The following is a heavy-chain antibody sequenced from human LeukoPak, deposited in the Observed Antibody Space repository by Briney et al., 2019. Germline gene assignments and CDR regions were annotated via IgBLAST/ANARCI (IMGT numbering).Heavy chain of an antibody. CDR2: IRYDGSNK. Sequence: GGSLRLSCAASGFTFSSYGMHWVRQAPGKGLEWVAFIRYDGSNKYYADSVKGRFTISRDNSKNTLYLQMNSLRAEDTAVYYCAKDSYCGGDCYPGSNYFDYWGQGTLVTVSS. V-gene: IGHV3-30*02. J-gene: IGHJ4*02. D-gene: IGHD2-21*01. CDR1: GFTFSSYG. CDR3: AKDSYCGGDCYPGSNYFDY.